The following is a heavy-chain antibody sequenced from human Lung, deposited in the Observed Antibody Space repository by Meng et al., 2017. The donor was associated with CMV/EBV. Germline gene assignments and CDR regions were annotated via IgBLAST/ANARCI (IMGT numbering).Heavy chain of an antibody. CDR1: GGSISSYF. V-gene: IGHV4-59*01. J-gene: IGHJ4*02. D-gene: IGHD3-3*01. Sequence: SXTLSLXCTVSGGSISSYFWSWIRQPPGKGLEWIGYIYYTGSTNYNPSLKSRVTISVDTSKKQFSLKLSSVTAADTAVYYCARGRDFGVVTPGYWGQGTVVTVSS. CDR2: IYYTGST. CDR3: ARGRDFGVVTPGY.